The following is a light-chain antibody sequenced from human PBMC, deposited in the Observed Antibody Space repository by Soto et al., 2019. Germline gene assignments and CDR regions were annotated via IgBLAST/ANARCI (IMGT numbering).Light chain of an antibody. J-gene: IGLJ2*01. CDR2: GNS. V-gene: IGLV1-40*01. CDR3: QSYDSSLSGSVV. Sequence: QSVLTQPPSVSGAPGQRVTISCTGSSSNIGAGYDVHWYQQLPGTAPKLLIYGNSNRPSRVPDRFSGSKSGTSASLAITGLQAEDEADYYCQSYDSSLSGSVVFGGGTKRTVL. CDR1: SSNIGAGYD.